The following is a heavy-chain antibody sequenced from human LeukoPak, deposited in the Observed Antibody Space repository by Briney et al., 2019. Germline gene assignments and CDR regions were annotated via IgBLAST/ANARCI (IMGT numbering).Heavy chain of an antibody. J-gene: IGHJ4*02. CDR1: GYTFTCYD. Sequence: ASVKVSCKASGYTFTCYDINWVRQATGQGLEWMGWMNPNSGNTGYAQKFQGRVTMTRNTSISTAYMELSSLRSEDTAVYYCARVFRTNGSGSRGSFGYWGQGTLVTVSS. CDR2: MNPNSGNT. D-gene: IGHD3-10*01. CDR3: ARVFRTNGSGSRGSFGY. V-gene: IGHV1-8*01.